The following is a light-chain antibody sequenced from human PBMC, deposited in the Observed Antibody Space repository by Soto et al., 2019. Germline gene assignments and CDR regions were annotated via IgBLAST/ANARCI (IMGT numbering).Light chain of an antibody. CDR2: GAS. J-gene: IGKJ4*01. CDR3: RQYGRAPPFT. Sequence: EIVLTQSPGTLSLSPGERATLSCRASQSVSSSYLAWYQQKPGQAPRLLIYGASSRATGIPDRFSGSGSGTDFTLTISRLEPEDVSVYYCRQYGRAPPFTFGGGTKVEIK. CDR1: QSVSSSY. V-gene: IGKV3-20*01.